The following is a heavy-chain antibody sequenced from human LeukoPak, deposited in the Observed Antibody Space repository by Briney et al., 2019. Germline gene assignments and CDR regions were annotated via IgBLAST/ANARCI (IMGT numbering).Heavy chain of an antibody. CDR1: GGTFSSYA. Sequence: ASVKVSCKASGGTFSSYAMSWVRQAPGKGLEWVSAISGSGGSTYYADSVKGRFTISRDNSKNTLYLQMNSLRAEDTAVYYCAKGGIAVATRYYFDYWGQGTLVTVSS. J-gene: IGHJ4*02. CDR3: AKGGIAVATRYYFDY. CDR2: ISGSGGST. D-gene: IGHD6-19*01. V-gene: IGHV3-23*01.